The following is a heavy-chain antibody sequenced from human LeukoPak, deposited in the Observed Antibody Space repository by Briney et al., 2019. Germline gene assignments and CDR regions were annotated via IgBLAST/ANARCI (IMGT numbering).Heavy chain of an antibody. CDR2: IYHSGST. CDR1: AYSISSDCY. J-gene: IGHJ4*02. CDR3: ARGVGY. Sequence: PSETLSLTCTVSAYSISSDCYWGWIRQPPGKGLEWIGSIYHSGSTNYNPSLKSRVTISVDTSKNQFSLKLSSVTAADTAVYYCARGVGYWGQGTLVTVSS. V-gene: IGHV4-38-2*02.